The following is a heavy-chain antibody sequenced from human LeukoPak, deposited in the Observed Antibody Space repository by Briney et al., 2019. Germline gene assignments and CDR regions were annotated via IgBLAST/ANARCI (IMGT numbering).Heavy chain of an antibody. V-gene: IGHV3-23*01. Sequence: GRSLRLSCAASGSTFSSYWMSWVRQAPGQWREWVSSITTGDNTYYPDSVKGRFTISRDNSKNTLYMQMNSLRAEHTPVYYCANAPNGDLSYYLDAWGKRTTVTTSS. CDR1: GSTFSSYW. D-gene: IGHD4-17*01. J-gene: IGHJ6*03. CDR2: ITTGDNT. CDR3: ANAPNGDLSYYLDA.